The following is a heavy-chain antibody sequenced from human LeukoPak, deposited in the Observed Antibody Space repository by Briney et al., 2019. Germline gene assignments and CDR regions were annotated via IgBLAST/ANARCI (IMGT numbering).Heavy chain of an antibody. V-gene: IGHV1-8*02. J-gene: IGHJ6*04. CDR1: GYTFTSYD. CDR3: GRGFPRADRGILGDV. D-gene: IGHD2-15*01. Sequence: GASVTVSCKASGYTFTSYDINWVRQATGQGLEWMGWIHPNSGNTGYAQKFQGRVTMTRNTSISTAYMELSSLRSEDTAVYYCGRGFPRADRGILGDVWGKGTTVTVYS. CDR2: IHPNSGNT.